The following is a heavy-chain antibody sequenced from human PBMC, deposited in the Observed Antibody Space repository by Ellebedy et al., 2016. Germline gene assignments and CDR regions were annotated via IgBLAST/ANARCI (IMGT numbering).Heavy chain of an antibody. CDR1: SGSISTSSHY. V-gene: IGHV4-39*01. J-gene: IGHJ6*02. CDR2: IYYSGTT. Sequence: SETLSLTCTVSSGSISTSSHYWGWIRQPPGKGLEWIGSIYYSGTTYYNPSLKSRVTKSVDTAKNQFSLKLSSVTAADTAVYYCASTRAAAGIGYYGMDVWGQGTTVTVSS. CDR3: ASTRAAAGIGYYGMDV. D-gene: IGHD6-13*01.